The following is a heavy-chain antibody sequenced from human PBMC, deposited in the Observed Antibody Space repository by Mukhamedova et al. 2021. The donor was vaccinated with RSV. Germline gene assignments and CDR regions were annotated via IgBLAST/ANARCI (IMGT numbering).Heavy chain of an antibody. CDR2: TYTSEYT. V-gene: IGHV4-61*02. CDR3: ARDFVAMAGKLAAFDI. J-gene: IGHJ3*02. Sequence: EWIGCTYTSEYTKYNPSLQSRVTISVDTSKNQFSLKLSSVTAADTAIYYCARDFVAMAGKLAAFDIWGQGTMVTVSS. D-gene: IGHD6-19*01.